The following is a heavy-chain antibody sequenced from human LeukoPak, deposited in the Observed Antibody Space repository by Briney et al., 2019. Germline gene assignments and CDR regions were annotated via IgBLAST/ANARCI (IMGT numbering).Heavy chain of an antibody. Sequence: SETVSLTCTVSGVSISSYNGSWNRQPPGKGLEWLGYICYSGSTSYNRSLKSRVTISVDTSKNQFSLILSSVTAADTAVYYCAIEAYIYGFRGYFHLWGRGAMLSVSS. V-gene: IGHV4-59*01. J-gene: IGHJ2*01. CDR3: AIEAYIYGFRGYFHL. CDR2: ICYSGST. CDR1: GVSISSYN. D-gene: IGHD5-18*01.